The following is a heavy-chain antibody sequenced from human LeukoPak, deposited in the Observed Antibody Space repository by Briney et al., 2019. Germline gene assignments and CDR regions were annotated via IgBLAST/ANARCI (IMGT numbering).Heavy chain of an antibody. D-gene: IGHD1-26*01. J-gene: IGHJ5*02. CDR2: IKEDGSQK. Sequence: PGGSLRLSCAASGLTFSNYWMSWLRQAPGKGLEWVANIKEDGSQKNYVDSVRGRFTISRENAKNSLSLQMDSLKGEDTAMYYCATGGGTYPAWGQGTLVTVSS. V-gene: IGHV3-7*01. CDR1: GLTFSNYW. CDR3: ATGGGTYPA.